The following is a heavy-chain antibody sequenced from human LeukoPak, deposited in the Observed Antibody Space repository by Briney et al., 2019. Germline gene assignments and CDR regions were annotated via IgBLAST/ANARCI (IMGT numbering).Heavy chain of an antibody. D-gene: IGHD1-26*01. V-gene: IGHV4-59*01. CDR2: IYYSGST. CDR3: ARALVGTAKPYYFDY. Sequence: SETLSLTCTVPGDSISSFYWSWIRQPPGKGLEWIGHIYYSGSTSYNPSLKSRVTISVDTSKNQFSLKLSSVTAVDTAVYYCARALVGTAKPYYFDYWGQGTLVTVSP. CDR1: GDSISSFY. J-gene: IGHJ4*02.